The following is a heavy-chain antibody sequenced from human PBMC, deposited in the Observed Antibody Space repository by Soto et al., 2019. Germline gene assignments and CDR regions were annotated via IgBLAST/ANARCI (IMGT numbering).Heavy chain of an antibody. V-gene: IGHV3-23*01. CDR3: ARPDGDYFYNHMDV. Sequence: EVQLLESGGGLVQPGGSLRLSCVGSGFTFNRYVMSWVRQAPGKGLEWVSVISGSGGASYYADSVKGRFTISRDNSKNTLYLEMKSLGAGDTAVYYCARPDGDYFYNHMDVWGRGTTVTVSS. D-gene: IGHD3-10*01. CDR2: ISGSGGAS. J-gene: IGHJ6*03. CDR1: GFTFNRYV.